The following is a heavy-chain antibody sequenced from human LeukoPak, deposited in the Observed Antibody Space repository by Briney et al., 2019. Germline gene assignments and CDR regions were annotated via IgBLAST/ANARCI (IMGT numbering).Heavy chain of an antibody. J-gene: IGHJ4*02. Sequence: GRSLRLSCAASGFTFSSYGMHWVRQAPGKGLEWVAVISYDGSNKYYADSVKGRFTIPRDNSKNTLYLQMNSLRAEDTAVHYCAKDPKSLTVATRGPLDYWGQGTLVTVSS. V-gene: IGHV3-30*18. D-gene: IGHD6-19*01. CDR1: GFTFSSYG. CDR3: AKDPKSLTVATRGPLDY. CDR2: ISYDGSNK.